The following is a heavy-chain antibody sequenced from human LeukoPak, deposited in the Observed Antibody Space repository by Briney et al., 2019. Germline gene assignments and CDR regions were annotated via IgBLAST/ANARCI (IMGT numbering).Heavy chain of an antibody. CDR3: AKDPGYSSGWYTGFGDY. D-gene: IGHD6-19*01. CDR1: GFTFSSYA. V-gene: IGHV3-23*01. CDR2: ISGSGGST. J-gene: IGHJ4*02. Sequence: GGSLRLSCAAPGFTFSSYAMSWVRQAPGKGLEWVSAISGSGGSTYYADSVKGRFTISRDNSKNTLYLQMNSLRAEDTAVYYCAKDPGYSSGWYTGFGDYWGQGTLVTVSS.